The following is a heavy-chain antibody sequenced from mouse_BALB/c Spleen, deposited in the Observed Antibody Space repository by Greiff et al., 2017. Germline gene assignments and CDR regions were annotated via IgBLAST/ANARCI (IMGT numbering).Heavy chain of an antibody. Sequence: QVQLQQPGAELVMPGASVKMSCKASGYTFTDYWMHWVKQRPGQGLEWIGAIDTSDSYTSYNQKFKGKATLTVDESSSTAYMQLSSLTSEDSAVYYCARDRYDGRYYAMDYWGQGTSVTVSS. D-gene: IGHD2-14*01. V-gene: IGHV1-69*01. J-gene: IGHJ4*01. CDR3: ARDRYDGRYYAMDY. CDR1: GYTFTDYW. CDR2: IDTSDSYT.